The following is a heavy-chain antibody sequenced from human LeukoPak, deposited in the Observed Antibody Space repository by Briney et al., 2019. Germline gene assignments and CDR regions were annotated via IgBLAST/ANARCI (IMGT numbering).Heavy chain of an antibody. D-gene: IGHD3-16*01. CDR3: ARVVMGYGMDV. CDR2: IRAYNGNT. V-gene: IGHV1-18*01. J-gene: IGHJ6*02. CDR1: VYAFTSSG. Sequence: ASVKLSCKASVYAFTSSGMSWVRQAPGQGLEWMGWIRAYNGNTNYAQKLHGRVTMTTDTSTSTAYMELRSLRSDDTAVYCCARVVMGYGMDVWGQGTTVTVSS.